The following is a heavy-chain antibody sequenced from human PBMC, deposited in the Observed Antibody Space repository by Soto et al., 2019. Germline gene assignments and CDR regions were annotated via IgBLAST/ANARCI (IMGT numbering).Heavy chain of an antibody. CDR2: RYYSEST. CDR1: GGSITTGGYY. Sequence: SETLSLTCTVSGGSITTGGYYWSWIRQLPGKGLEWIGHRYYSESTYYNPSLKSRVSISLDTSRNQFSLKLSFVTAADTAMYYCARTKCSGGSCYSWSLDYWGQGTPVTVSS. CDR3: ARTKCSGGSCYSWSLDY. J-gene: IGHJ4*02. D-gene: IGHD2-15*01. V-gene: IGHV4-31*03.